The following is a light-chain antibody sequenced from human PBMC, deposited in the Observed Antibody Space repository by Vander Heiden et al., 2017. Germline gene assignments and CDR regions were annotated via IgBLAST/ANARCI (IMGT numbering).Light chain of an antibody. CDR1: SSDVGDYNY. CDR2: DVS. J-gene: IGLJ2*01. Sequence: QSALTQPASVSGSPAQSITISCTGTSSDVGDYNYVSWYQQNPGKAPKVMIYDVSSRPSGVSNRFSGSKSGNTASLTISGLQAEDEADYYCSSYTSSSTLGIFGGGTRLTVL. CDR3: SSYTSSSTLGI. V-gene: IGLV2-14*01.